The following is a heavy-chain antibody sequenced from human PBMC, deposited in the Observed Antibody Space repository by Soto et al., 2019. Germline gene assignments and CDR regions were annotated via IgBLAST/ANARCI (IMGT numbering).Heavy chain of an antibody. CDR2: ISSTSSYI. Sequence: QLVESGGGLVKPGGSLRLSCAASGFTFSSYSMNWVRQAPGRGLEWVSSISSTSSYIYYADSVKGRFIISRDNAKNSLYLQMSSLRAEDTAVYYCARLHPSDTVVVVAAWFDAFDIWGQGTMVTVSS. CDR3: ARLHPSDTVVVVAAWFDAFDI. D-gene: IGHD2-15*01. J-gene: IGHJ3*02. V-gene: IGHV3-21*01. CDR1: GFTFSSYS.